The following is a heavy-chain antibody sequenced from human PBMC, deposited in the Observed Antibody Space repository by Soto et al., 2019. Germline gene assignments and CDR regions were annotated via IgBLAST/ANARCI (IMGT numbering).Heavy chain of an antibody. CDR1: GFTFSTSA. V-gene: IGHV3-23*01. D-gene: IGHD4-17*01. Sequence: EVQLLESGGGWVQPGGSLRLSCAASGFTFSTSAMSWVRQAPGKGLAWVSAISGSGGNTYYAGSVKGRFTIFRDNSKNTLYLQMNRLRADAAALYYWSQWRSFYGGYSYGMDVWGQGTTVTVSS. CDR2: ISGSGGNT. CDR3: SQWRSFYGGYSYGMDV. J-gene: IGHJ6*02.